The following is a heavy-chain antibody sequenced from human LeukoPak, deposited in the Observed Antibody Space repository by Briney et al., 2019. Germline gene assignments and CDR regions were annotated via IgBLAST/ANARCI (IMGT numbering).Heavy chain of an antibody. J-gene: IGHJ4*02. D-gene: IGHD1-14*01. CDR2: IWYDGSNK. Sequence: GGSLRLSCAASGFTFSSYGMHWVRQAPGKGLEWVAVIWYDGSNKYYADSVKGRFTISRDNSKNTLYLQMNSLRGEDTAVYYCARETGGYGGFDYWGQGTLVTVSS. CDR3: ARETGGYGGFDY. V-gene: IGHV3-33*01. CDR1: GFTFSSYG.